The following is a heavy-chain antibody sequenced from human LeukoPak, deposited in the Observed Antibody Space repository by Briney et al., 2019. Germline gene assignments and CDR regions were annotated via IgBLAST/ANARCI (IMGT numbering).Heavy chain of an antibody. CDR1: GCHLTNNW. V-gene: IGHV5-51*01. J-gene: IGHJ5*02. Sequence: GESLQISCQISGCHLTNNWIGWVRQVPGKGLEWMGLIYPGYSDAKYSPSFQGQVTLSVDASISTAYLQLSGLRASDTAIYYCVRFALTSSLDHWGQGTLVTVSS. CDR3: VRFALTSSLDH. D-gene: IGHD6-13*01. CDR2: IYPGYSDA.